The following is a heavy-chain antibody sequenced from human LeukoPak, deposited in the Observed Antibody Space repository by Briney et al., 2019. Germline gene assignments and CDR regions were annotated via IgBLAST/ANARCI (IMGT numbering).Heavy chain of an antibody. CDR3: AREGITGTTGGYFDY. V-gene: IGHV3-21*01. D-gene: IGHD1-7*01. Sequence: PGGSLRLSCAASGFTFSSYSMNWVRQAPGKGLEWVSSISSSSSYIYYADSVKGRFTISRDNAKNSLYLQMNSLRAEDTAVYYCAREGITGTTGGYFDYWGQGTLVTVSS. CDR2: ISSSSSYI. CDR1: GFTFSSYS. J-gene: IGHJ4*02.